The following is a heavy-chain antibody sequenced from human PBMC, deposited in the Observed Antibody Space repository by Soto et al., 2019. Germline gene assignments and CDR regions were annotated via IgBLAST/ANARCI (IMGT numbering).Heavy chain of an antibody. Sequence: EAVKISGKGSGYSFATYWIGWVRQMPGKGLEWMGIIFPAESDTRYSPSFQGQVTMSADKSKKTAYLEGSSLKASETAMYYCPTPHCDYDYSGQATLVTVSS. CDR1: GYSFATYW. J-gene: IGHJ4*02. V-gene: IGHV5-51*01. CDR3: PTPHCDYDY. D-gene: IGHD4-17*01. CDR2: IFPAESDT.